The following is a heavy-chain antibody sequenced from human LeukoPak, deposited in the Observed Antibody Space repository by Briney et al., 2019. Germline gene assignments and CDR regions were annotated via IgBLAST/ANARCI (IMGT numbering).Heavy chain of an antibody. D-gene: IGHD3-22*01. CDR1: GFTFSSYG. CDR2: IRYDGSNK. Sequence: PGGSLRLSCAASGFTFSSYGMHWVRQAPGKGLEWVAFIRYDGSNKYYADSMKGRFTISRDNSKNTLYLQMNSLRAEDTAVYYCARDRDDSSGYYYGTWYFDLWGRGTLVTVSS. CDR3: ARDRDDSSGYYYGTWYFDL. J-gene: IGHJ2*01. V-gene: IGHV3-30*02.